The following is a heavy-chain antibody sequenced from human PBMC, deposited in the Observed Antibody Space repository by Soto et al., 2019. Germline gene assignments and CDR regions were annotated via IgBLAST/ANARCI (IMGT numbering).Heavy chain of an antibody. D-gene: IGHD7-27*01. CDR1: GFTFRSYG. Sequence: QMQLAESGGNVVQPGRSLRLSCVASGFTFRSYGMHWVRQAPGKGLEWVATISHDGNKEYYVDSVKGRFTVSRDNSRDTIYLEMNSVRADDTAVYDCAKDMGTSPRPPDSLDIWGQGTVVTVSS. J-gene: IGHJ3*02. CDR2: ISHDGNKE. CDR3: AKDMGTSPRPPDSLDI. V-gene: IGHV3-30*18.